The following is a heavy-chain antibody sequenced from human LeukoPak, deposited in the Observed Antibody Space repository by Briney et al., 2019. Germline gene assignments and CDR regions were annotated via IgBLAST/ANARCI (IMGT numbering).Heavy chain of an antibody. CDR3: AKDGPAAFDY. CDR1: GYTFSGNY. V-gene: IGHV1-2*02. D-gene: IGHD6-13*01. CDR2: INSNGGGT. J-gene: IGHJ4*02. Sequence: ASVKVSCKASGYTFSGNYIHWVRQAPGQGLEWMGWINSNGGGTKYAQKFQDRVTVTRDTSISTVYMELSGLRSDDAAVYYCAKDGPAAFDYWGQGTLVTVSS.